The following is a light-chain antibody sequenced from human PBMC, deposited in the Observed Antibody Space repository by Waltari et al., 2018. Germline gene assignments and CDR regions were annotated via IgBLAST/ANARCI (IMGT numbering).Light chain of an antibody. Sequence: DIQLTQSPSFLSASIGDRVTITCRASQGIRNYLAWYQQKPGTAPKLLIYAASTLQSGVPSRFSGSGSGTEFTLTVSSLQPEDFATYYCQELDTYPQSLTFGGGTKVEI. CDR2: AAS. CDR1: QGIRNY. J-gene: IGKJ4*01. CDR3: QELDTYPQSLT. V-gene: IGKV1-9*01.